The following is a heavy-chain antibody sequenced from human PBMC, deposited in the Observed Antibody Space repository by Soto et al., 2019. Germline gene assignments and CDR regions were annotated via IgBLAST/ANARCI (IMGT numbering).Heavy chain of an antibody. V-gene: IGHV4-30-4*01. J-gene: IGHJ4*02. CDR3: ARFPRGYSYAFHY. CDR1: GGSISSGDYY. D-gene: IGHD5-18*01. CDR2: IYYSGST. Sequence: SETLSLTCTVSGGSISSGDYYWSWIRQPPGNGLEWIGYIYYSGSTYYNPSLKSRVTMSVDTSKNQFSLKLSSVTAADTAVYYCARFPRGYSYAFHYWGQGALVTVSS.